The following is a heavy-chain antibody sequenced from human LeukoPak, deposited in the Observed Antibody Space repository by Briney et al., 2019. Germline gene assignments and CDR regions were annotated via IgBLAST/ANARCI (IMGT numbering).Heavy chain of an antibody. J-gene: IGHJ4*02. Sequence: PSETLSLTCAVYGGSFSGYYWSWIRQPPGKGLEWIGEINHSGSTNYNPSLKSRVTMSVDTSKNQFSLKLSSVTAADTAVYYCARDLLGRGGSFDYWGQGTLVTVSS. CDR1: GGSFSGYY. V-gene: IGHV4-34*01. D-gene: IGHD3-10*01. CDR2: INHSGST. CDR3: ARDLLGRGGSFDY.